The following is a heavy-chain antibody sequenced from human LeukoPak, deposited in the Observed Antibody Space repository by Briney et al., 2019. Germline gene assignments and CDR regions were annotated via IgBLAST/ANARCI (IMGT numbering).Heavy chain of an antibody. CDR2: IYSGGGT. CDR1: GGSINSAAYY. V-gene: IGHV4-61*02. CDR3: ARDSFYNSGGSFYFDY. Sequence: PSQTLSLTCTVSGGSINSAAYYWDWIRQPAGKGLEWIGRIYSGGGTNYNPSLKSRVTISIDTSTNQFSLKLISVTAADTAVYYCARDSFYNSGGSFYFDYWGQGALVTVSS. J-gene: IGHJ4*02. D-gene: IGHD3-22*01.